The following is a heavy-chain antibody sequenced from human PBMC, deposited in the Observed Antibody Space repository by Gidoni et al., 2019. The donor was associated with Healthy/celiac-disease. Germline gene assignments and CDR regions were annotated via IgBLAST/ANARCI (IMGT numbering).Heavy chain of an antibody. D-gene: IGHD3-22*01. J-gene: IGHJ3*02. CDR3: ARTVWGYYDSSGYYGDAFDI. CDR1: GGSISRYY. CDR2: IYYSGST. Sequence: QVQLQESGPGLVKPSETLSLTCTVSGGSISRYYWSWIRQPPGKGLEWIGYIYYSGSTNYNPSLKSRVTISVDTSKNQFSLKLSSVTAADTAVYYCARTVWGYYDSSGYYGDAFDIWGQGTMVTVSS. V-gene: IGHV4-59*01.